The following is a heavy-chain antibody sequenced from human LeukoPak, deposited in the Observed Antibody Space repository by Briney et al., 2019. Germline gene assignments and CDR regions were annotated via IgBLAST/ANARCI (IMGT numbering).Heavy chain of an antibody. Sequence: PGGSLRLSCAASGFTFSSYSMNWVRQAPGKGLEWVSSISTSSSYINYADSVKGRFTISRDNAKKSLYLQMNSLRAEDTAVYYCARVYQGVSLFDGIDYLGQGTLVTVSS. D-gene: IGHD3-10*01. J-gene: IGHJ4*02. CDR3: ARVYQGVSLFDGIDY. CDR1: GFTFSSYS. CDR2: ISTSSSYI. V-gene: IGHV3-21*01.